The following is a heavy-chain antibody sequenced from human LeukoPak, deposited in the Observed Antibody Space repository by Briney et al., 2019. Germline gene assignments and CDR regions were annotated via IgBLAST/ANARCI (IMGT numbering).Heavy chain of an antibody. D-gene: IGHD6-13*01. CDR1: GFTFSSYS. Sequence: PGGSLRLSCAASGFTFSSYSMNWVRQAPGKGLEWVSYISSSSSTIYYADSVKGRFTISRDNAKNSLYLQMNSLRAEDTAVYYCARDSFPTSSWYGNYDYWGQGTLVTVSS. CDR2: ISSSSSTI. V-gene: IGHV3-48*04. CDR3: ARDSFPTSSWYGNYDY. J-gene: IGHJ4*02.